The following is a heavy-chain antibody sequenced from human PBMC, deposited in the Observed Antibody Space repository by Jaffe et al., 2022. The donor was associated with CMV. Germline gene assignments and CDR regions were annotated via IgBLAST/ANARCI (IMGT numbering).Heavy chain of an antibody. D-gene: IGHD3-16*01. CDR3: ARDRGSIMITFGGSALDY. CDR1: GYTFTSYY. J-gene: IGHJ4*02. CDR2: INPSGGST. Sequence: QVQLVQSGAEVKKPGASVKVSCKASGYTFTSYYMHWVRQAPGQGLEWMGIINPSGGSTSYAQKFQGRVTMTRDTSTSTVYMELSSLRSEDTAVYYCARDRGSIMITFGGSALDYWGQGTLVTVSS. V-gene: IGHV1-46*01.